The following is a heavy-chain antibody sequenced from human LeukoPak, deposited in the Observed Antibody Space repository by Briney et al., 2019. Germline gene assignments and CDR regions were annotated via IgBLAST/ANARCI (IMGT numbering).Heavy chain of an antibody. D-gene: IGHD3-9*01. CDR3: ARYYDLLTAYYPHFDY. CDR2: IYYSGTT. V-gene: IGHV4-30-4*01. J-gene: IGHJ4*02. Sequence: SETLSLTCTVSGGSISSGDFYWSWLRQPPGTGLEWIGYIYYSGTTHFNPSLKSRLTMSVDTSKNQFSLKLSSVTAADTAVYYCARYYDLLTAYYPHFDYWGQGTLVTVSS. CDR1: GGSISSGDFY.